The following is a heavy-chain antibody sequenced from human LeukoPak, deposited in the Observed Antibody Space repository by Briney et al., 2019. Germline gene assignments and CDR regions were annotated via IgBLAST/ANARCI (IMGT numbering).Heavy chain of an antibody. CDR2: IKEDGSEN. CDR1: GFTFSRYW. Sequence: RGSLRLSCAASGFTFSRYWMTWVRQAPGKGLEWVANIKEDGSENSYVESVKGRFTISRDNAKNSLYLQLNSLRAEDTAVYFCARQRYSDYWGQGTLVTVSS. D-gene: IGHD1-1*01. CDR3: ARQRYSDY. V-gene: IGHV3-7*01. J-gene: IGHJ4*02.